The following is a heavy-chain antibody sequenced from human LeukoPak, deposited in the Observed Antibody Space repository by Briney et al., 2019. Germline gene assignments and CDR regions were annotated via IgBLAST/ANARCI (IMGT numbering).Heavy chain of an antibody. CDR1: GGSISSSNW. V-gene: IGHV4-4*02. Sequence: SETLSLTCAVSGGSISSSNWWSWVRQPPGKGLEWIGEIYHSGSTNYNPSLKSRVTISVDKSKNQFSLKLTSVTAADTAAYYRARQGDSGWYYFDYWGQGTLVTVSS. CDR2: IYHSGST. J-gene: IGHJ4*02. CDR3: ARQGDSGWYYFDY. D-gene: IGHD6-19*01.